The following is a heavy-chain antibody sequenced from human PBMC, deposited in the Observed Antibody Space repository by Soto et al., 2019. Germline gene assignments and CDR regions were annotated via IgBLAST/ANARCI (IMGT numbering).Heavy chain of an antibody. D-gene: IGHD1-26*01. CDR1: GFTFSDYG. Sequence: QVQLVESGGGVVQPGRSLRLSCAASGFTFSDYGMHWVRQAPGRGLEGVAVTASDGTYKYYGDSVKGRFTISRDNSRSTLYLQMNSLRDDDTAVYYCARKHAGTVWELPDYWGQGTLVTVSS. CDR3: ARKHAGTVWELPDY. J-gene: IGHJ4*02. V-gene: IGHV3-30*03. CDR2: TASDGTYK.